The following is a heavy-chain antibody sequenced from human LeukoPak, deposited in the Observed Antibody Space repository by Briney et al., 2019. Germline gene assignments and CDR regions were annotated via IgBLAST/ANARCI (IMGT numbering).Heavy chain of an antibody. Sequence: GGSLRLSCAASGFTFSSYWMSWVRQAPGKGLECVANINQDGSEKYYADSVKGRFTISRDNSKNSLYLQMNSLRTEDTALYYCAKDMLLSDWGQGTLVTVSS. V-gene: IGHV3-7*03. CDR1: GFTFSSYW. J-gene: IGHJ4*02. CDR2: INQDGSEK. D-gene: IGHD2-8*01. CDR3: AKDMLLSD.